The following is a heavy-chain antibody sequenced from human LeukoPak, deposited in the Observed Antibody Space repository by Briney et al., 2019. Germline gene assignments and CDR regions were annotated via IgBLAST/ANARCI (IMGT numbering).Heavy chain of an antibody. J-gene: IGHJ4*02. V-gene: IGHV4-39*01. CDR3: ARRGYCSGGTCLTFDL. Sequence: PSETLSLTCTVSGGSISSSSYYWGWIRQPPGKGLEWFGCIYYSGSTYYNPSLKSRVTISVDTPKNQFSLKLSSVTAADTAVYYCARRGYCSGGTCLTFDLWGQGTLVTVSS. CDR1: GGSISSSSYY. CDR2: IYYSGST. D-gene: IGHD2-15*01.